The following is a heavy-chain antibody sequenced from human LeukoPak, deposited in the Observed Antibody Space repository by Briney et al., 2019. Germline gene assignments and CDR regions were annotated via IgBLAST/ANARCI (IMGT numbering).Heavy chain of an antibody. J-gene: IGHJ4*02. Sequence: GGSLRLSCAASGFTVSSNYMSWVRQAPGKGLEWVSIIYSGGSTYYADSVKGRFTISRDNSRNTLFLQMNSLRAEDTAVYYYARGGYCSSTSCYYFDYWGQGTLVTVSS. CDR1: GFTVSSNY. D-gene: IGHD2-2*01. CDR2: IYSGGST. V-gene: IGHV3-53*01. CDR3: ARGGYCSSTSCYYFDY.